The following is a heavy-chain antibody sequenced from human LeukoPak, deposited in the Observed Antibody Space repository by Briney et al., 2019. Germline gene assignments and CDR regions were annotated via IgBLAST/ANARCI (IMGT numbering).Heavy chain of an antibody. V-gene: IGHV3-21*01. D-gene: IGHD6-6*01. CDR2: ISSSGSYI. CDR3: ARDPSDPTSIAARPDFDY. Sequence: GGSLRLSCAASGFTFSSYSMNWVRQAPGKGLEWVSSISSSGSYIYYADSVKGRFTISRDNAKNSLYLQMNSLRAEDTAVYYCARDPSDPTSIAARPDFDYWGQGTLVSVSS. CDR1: GFTFSSYS. J-gene: IGHJ4*02.